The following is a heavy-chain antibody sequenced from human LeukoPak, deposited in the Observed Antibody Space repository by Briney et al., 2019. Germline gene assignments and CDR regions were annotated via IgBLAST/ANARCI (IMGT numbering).Heavy chain of an antibody. CDR3: AREHTPYGSGCTAAY. V-gene: IGHV3-48*01. CDR2: ISPSSSTM. Sequence: PGGSLRLSCAASGFTFSGYGMNWVRQAPGKGLEWVSYISPSSSTMYYADSGKGRFTISRDNAKNPLYLQMNSLRAEDTAVYYCAREHTPYGSGCTAAYWGQGTLVTVSS. D-gene: IGHD6-19*01. CDR1: GFTFSGYG. J-gene: IGHJ4*02.